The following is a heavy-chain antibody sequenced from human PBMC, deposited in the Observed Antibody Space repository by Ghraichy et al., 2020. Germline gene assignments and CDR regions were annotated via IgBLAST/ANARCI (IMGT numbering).Heavy chain of an antibody. CDR3: ASDLYSSRDPYYYGMDV. CDR1: GYTFTSYA. J-gene: IGHJ6*02. Sequence: ASVKVSCKASGYTFTSYAMHWVRQAPGQRLEWMGWINAGNGNTKYSQKFQDRVTITRDTSASTAYMELSSLRSEDTAVYYCASDLYSSRDPYYYGMDVWGQGTTVTVSS. V-gene: IGHV1-3*01. D-gene: IGHD6-13*01. CDR2: INAGNGNT.